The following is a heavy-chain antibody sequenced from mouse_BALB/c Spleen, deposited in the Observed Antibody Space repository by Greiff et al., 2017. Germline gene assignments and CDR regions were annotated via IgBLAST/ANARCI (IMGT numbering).Heavy chain of an antibody. V-gene: IGHV2-2*02. CDR2: IWSGGST. CDR3: ARAGYGNRFDY. Sequence: VKLVESGPGLVQPSQSLSITCTVSGFSLTRYGVHWVRQSPGKGLEWLGVIWSGGSTDYNAAFISRLSISKDNSKSQVFFKMNSLQANDTAIYYCARAGYGNRFDYWGQGTTLTVSS. CDR1: GFSLTRYG. J-gene: IGHJ2*01. D-gene: IGHD2-10*02.